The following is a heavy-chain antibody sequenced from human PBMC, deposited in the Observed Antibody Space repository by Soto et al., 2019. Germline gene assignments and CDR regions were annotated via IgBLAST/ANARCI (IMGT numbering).Heavy chain of an antibody. CDR1: GFSLSTSGVG. V-gene: IGHV2-5*02. Sequence: QITLKESGPTLVKPTQTLTLTCTFSGFSLSTSGVGVGWIRKPPGKALEWLALIYWDDDKRYSPSLKSRLTITKDTSKNQVVLTVTNMDPVDTDTYYCAHNRRYFDYWGQGTLVTVSS. CDR3: AHNRRYFDY. CDR2: IYWDDDK. J-gene: IGHJ4*02.